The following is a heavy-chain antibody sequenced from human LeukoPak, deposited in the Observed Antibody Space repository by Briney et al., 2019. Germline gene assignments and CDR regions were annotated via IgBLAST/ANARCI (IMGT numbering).Heavy chain of an antibody. CDR3: ARASWLDY. J-gene: IGHJ4*02. D-gene: IGHD2-2*01. Sequence: GGSLRLSCVASGFIFSRYGMHWVRQAPGKGPEWVSYITTGSGTIYYADSVKGRFTISRDNAKNSLYLQMNSLRDEDTAVYYCARASWLDYWGQGTLVTVSS. CDR1: GFIFSRYG. CDR2: ITTGSGTI. V-gene: IGHV3-48*02.